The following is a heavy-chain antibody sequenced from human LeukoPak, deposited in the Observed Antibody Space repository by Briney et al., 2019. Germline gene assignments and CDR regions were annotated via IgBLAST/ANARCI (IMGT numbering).Heavy chain of an antibody. J-gene: IGHJ4*02. Sequence: GASLRLSCAASEFTLSTYAMNWVRQAPGKGLEWVSTISDRWTNYADSVKGQFTISRADSPNTLFLQMNSLRVEDTAIYYCARDCDYGNTSGMRCYWGQGTLVTVSS. D-gene: IGHD4-17*01. CDR2: ISDRWT. V-gene: IGHV3-23*01. CDR3: ARDCDYGNTSGMRCY. CDR1: EFTLSTYA.